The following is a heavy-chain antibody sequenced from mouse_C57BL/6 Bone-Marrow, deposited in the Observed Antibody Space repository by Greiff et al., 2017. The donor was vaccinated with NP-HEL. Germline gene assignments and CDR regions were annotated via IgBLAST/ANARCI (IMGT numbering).Heavy chain of an antibody. V-gene: IGHV1-85*01. D-gene: IGHD4-1*01. CDR2: IYPRDGST. CDR3: ATGMGFAY. Sequence: QVQLKESGPELVKPGASVKLSCKASGYTFTSYDINWVKQRPGQGLEWIGWIYPRDGSTKYNEKFKGKATLTVDTSSSTAYMELHSLTSEDSAVYFCATGMGFAYWGQGTLVTVSA. J-gene: IGHJ3*01. CDR1: GYTFTSYD.